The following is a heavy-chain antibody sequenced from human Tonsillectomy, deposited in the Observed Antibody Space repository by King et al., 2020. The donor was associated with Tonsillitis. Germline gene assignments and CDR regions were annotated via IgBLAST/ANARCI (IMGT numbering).Heavy chain of an antibody. CDR1: GFTFSSSG. CDR3: AKDRTFDSTGYYDYYYYGMDV. Sequence: VQLVESGGGVVQPGGSLRLSCAASGFTFSSSGMNWVRQAPGKGLEWVAFIRYDGSDKYYADSVKGRFTISRDNSNNTLYLQMNSLRAEDTAVYYCAKDRTFDSTGYYDYYYYGMDVWGQGPRSPSP. D-gene: IGHD3-22*01. J-gene: IGHJ6*02. V-gene: IGHV3-30*02. CDR2: IRYDGSDK.